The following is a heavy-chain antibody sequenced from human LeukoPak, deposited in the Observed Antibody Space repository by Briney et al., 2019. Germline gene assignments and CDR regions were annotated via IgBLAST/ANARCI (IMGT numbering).Heavy chain of an antibody. Sequence: SETLSLTCTVSGGSVSSGSYYWSWIRQPPGKGLEWIGYIYYSGSTNYNPSLKSRVTISVDTSKNQSSLKLSSVTAADTAVYYCARDILGSGIINVPYAFDIWGQGTMVTVSS. CDR3: ARDILGSGIINVPYAFDI. D-gene: IGHD3-10*01. J-gene: IGHJ3*02. V-gene: IGHV4-61*01. CDR2: IYYSGST. CDR1: GGSVSSGSYY.